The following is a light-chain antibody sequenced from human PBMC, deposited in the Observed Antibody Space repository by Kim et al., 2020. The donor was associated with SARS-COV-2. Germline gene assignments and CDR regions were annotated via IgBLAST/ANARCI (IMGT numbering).Light chain of an antibody. CDR3: QAWDSSTAV. V-gene: IGLV3-1*01. CDR1: KLGEKY. Sequence: SVSPGQTASITCSGDKLGEKYACWYQQKPGQSPVLVIYQDTKRPSGIPERFSGSNSGNTATLTISGTQAMDEADYYCQAWDSSTAVFGGGTKVTVL. CDR2: QDT. J-gene: IGLJ2*01.